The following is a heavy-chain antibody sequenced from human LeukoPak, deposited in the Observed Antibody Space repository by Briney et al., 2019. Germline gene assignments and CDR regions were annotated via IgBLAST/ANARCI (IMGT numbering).Heavy chain of an antibody. CDR2: ISWNSGSI. Sequence: GRSLRLSCAASGFTFDDYAMHWVRQAPGKGLEWVSGISWNSGSIGYADSVKGRFTISRDNAKNSLYLQMNSLGAEDTALYYCAKGLWSGYYSEVAPFDPWGQGTLVTVSS. CDR1: GFTFDDYA. V-gene: IGHV3-9*01. J-gene: IGHJ5*02. D-gene: IGHD3-3*01. CDR3: AKGLWSGYYSEVAPFDP.